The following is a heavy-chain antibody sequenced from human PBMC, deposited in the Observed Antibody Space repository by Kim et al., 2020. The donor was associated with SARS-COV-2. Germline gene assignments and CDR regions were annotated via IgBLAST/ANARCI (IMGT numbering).Heavy chain of an antibody. CDR2: ISGSGGST. CDR3: AKTRGPFDVLLWFGESTHKYYFDY. J-gene: IGHJ4*02. CDR1: GFTFSSYA. D-gene: IGHD3-10*01. V-gene: IGHV3-23*01. Sequence: GGSLRLSCAASGFTFSSYAMSWVRQAPGKGLEWVSAISGSGGSTYYADSVKGRFTISRDNSKNTLYLQMNSLRAEDTAVYYCAKTRGPFDVLLWFGESTHKYYFDYWGQGTLVTVSS.